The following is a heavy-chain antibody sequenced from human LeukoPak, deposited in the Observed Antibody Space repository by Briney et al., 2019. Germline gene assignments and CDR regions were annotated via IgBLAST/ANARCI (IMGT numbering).Heavy chain of an antibody. D-gene: IGHD3-22*01. Sequence: PSETLSLTCAVYGGSFSGYYWSWIRQPAGKGLEWIGRIYTSGSTNYNPSLKSRVTMSVDTSKNQFSLKLSSVTAADTAVYYCARDGGYYDSSGYYLLGTFDIWGQGTMLTVSS. J-gene: IGHJ3*02. CDR2: IYTSGST. CDR1: GGSFSGYY. V-gene: IGHV4-4*07. CDR3: ARDGGYYDSSGYYLLGTFDI.